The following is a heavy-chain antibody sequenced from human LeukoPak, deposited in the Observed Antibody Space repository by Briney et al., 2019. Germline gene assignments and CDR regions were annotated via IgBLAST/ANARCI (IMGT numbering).Heavy chain of an antibody. CDR2: ISGSGGST. CDR3: AKRHYGSTDY. Sequence: GGSLRLSCAASGFTFSSYAMSWVRQAPGKGLEWVSAISGSGGSTYYADSAKGRFTISRDNSKNTLYLRMNSLRAEDTAVYYCAKRHYGSTDYWGQGTLVTVSS. V-gene: IGHV3-23*01. CDR1: GFTFSSYA. D-gene: IGHD3-10*01. J-gene: IGHJ4*02.